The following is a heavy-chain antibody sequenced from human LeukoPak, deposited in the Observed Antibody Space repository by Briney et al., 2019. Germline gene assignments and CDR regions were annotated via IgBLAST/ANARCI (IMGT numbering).Heavy chain of an antibody. Sequence: PGGSLRLSCAASGFTFSSTAMTWVRQAPGKGLEWVSRISGSGGSTYYADSVKGRFTISRDNSKNTLYLHMNSLRAEDTAVYYCAKAPQYYHGSGTSYYFDYWGQGTLVTVSS. CDR1: GFTFSSTA. J-gene: IGHJ4*02. D-gene: IGHD3-10*01. CDR2: ISGSGGST. CDR3: AKAPQYYHGSGTSYYFDY. V-gene: IGHV3-23*01.